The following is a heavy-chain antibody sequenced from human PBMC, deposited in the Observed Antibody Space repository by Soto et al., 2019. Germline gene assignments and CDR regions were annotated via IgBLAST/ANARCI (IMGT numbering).Heavy chain of an antibody. V-gene: IGHV2-70*01. CDR1: GFSLSTSGMC. CDR3: ARIQGRRLRYFDWLTTYYGMDV. D-gene: IGHD3-9*01. CDR2: IDWDDDK. J-gene: IGHJ6*02. Sequence: SGPTLVNPTQTLTLTCTFSGFSLSTSGMCVSWIRQPPGKALEWLALIDWDDDKYYSTSLKTRLTISKDTSKNQVVLTMTNMDPADTATYYCARIQGRRLRYFDWLTTYYGMDVWGQGTTVTVSS.